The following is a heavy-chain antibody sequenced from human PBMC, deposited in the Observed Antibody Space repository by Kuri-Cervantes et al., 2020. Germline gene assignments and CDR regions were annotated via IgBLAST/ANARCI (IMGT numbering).Heavy chain of an antibody. CDR1: GFTFDDYG. D-gene: IGHD1-26*01. CDR2: INWNGGST. CDR3: ARRREVGEYHYHYYYMDV. J-gene: IGHJ6*03. V-gene: IGHV3-20*04. Sequence: GGSLRLSCAASGFTFDDYGMSWVRQAPGKGLEWVSGINWNGGSTGYADSVKGRFIISRDNVKNSLYLQMNSLRAEDTALYYCARRREVGEYHYHYYYMDVWGKGTTVTVSS.